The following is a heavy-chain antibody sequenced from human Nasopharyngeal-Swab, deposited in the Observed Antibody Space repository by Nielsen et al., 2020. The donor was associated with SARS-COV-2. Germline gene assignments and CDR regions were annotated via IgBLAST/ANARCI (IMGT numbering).Heavy chain of an antibody. CDR1: VYTFTSYG. Sequence: ASVTVSCKASVYTFTSYGISWVRQAPGQGLEWMGWISAYNGNTNYAQKLQGRVTMTTDTSTSTANMELRSLRSEDTAVYYCAKDNGVKWFGGGDFDYWGQGTLVTVSS. CDR3: AKDNGVKWFGGGDFDY. D-gene: IGHD3-10*01. J-gene: IGHJ4*02. V-gene: IGHV1-18*04. CDR2: ISAYNGNT.